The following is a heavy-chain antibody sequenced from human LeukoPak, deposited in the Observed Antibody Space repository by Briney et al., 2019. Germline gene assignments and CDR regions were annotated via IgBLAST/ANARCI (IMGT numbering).Heavy chain of an antibody. V-gene: IGHV3-23*01. CDR3: AELGITMIGGV. D-gene: IGHD3-10*02. J-gene: IGHJ6*04. CDR2: ISATGGTT. CDR1: GFTFSSYG. Sequence: PGGSLRLSCAASGFTFSSYGMSWVRQAPGKVLEWVSAISATGGTTYYADSVKGRFTISRDNSKNTLYLQMNSLRAEDTAVYYCAELGITMIGGVWGKGTTVTISS.